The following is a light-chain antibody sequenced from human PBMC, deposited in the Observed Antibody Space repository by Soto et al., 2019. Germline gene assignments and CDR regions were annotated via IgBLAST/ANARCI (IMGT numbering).Light chain of an antibody. CDR2: DVT. CDR1: SSDVGVYNR. Sequence: QSALTQPRSVSGSPGQSVTISCTATSSDVGVYNRVSWYQQYPGKAPKLMIYDVTKRPSGVPDRFSGSKSGNTASLTISGLQVQDEADYYCSSYAGSYTWVFGGGTKLTVL. CDR3: SSYAGSYTWV. V-gene: IGLV2-11*01. J-gene: IGLJ3*02.